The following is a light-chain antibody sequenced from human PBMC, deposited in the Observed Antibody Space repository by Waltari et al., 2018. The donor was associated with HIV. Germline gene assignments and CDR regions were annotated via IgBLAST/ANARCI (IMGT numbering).Light chain of an antibody. Sequence: ELVLTQSPGTLSLSPGERASLSCRASERLTVSYLAWYQWKPGQAPRLLIYGASNRATGIPTRFSGSGSGTGFTLTISRLEPEDFAVYYCQQYVIPPYTFGQGTKLEIK. J-gene: IGKJ2*01. CDR2: GAS. CDR1: ERLTVSY. CDR3: QQYVIPPYT. V-gene: IGKV3-20*01.